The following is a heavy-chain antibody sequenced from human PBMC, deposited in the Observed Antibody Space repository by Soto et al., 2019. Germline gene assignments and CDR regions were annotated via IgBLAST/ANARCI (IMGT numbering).Heavy chain of an antibody. D-gene: IGHD3-22*01. CDR3: ARDGGSSGYPTSHFDF. CDR1: GFTFNNYA. V-gene: IGHV3-30-3*01. CDR2: ISYDGSKE. Sequence: QVQLVESGGGVVQPGRSLRLSCAASGFTFNNYAMHWVRQAPGKGLEWVAVISYDGSKEYCADSVKGRFTISRDNSQNTVYLQMNSLRPEDTAVYYCARDGGSSGYPTSHFDFWGQGTLVTFSS. J-gene: IGHJ5*01.